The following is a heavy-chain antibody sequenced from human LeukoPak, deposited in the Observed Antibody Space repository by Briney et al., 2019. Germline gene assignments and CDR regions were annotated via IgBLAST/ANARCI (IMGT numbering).Heavy chain of an antibody. CDR1: GGTFISYA. CDR2: IIPIFGTA. CDR3: ASDSGSYYGTPYYYYYMDV. V-gene: IGHV1-69*05. D-gene: IGHD1-26*01. J-gene: IGHJ6*03. Sequence: SVKASCKASGGTFISYAISWVRQAPGQGLEGMGGIIPIFGTANYAQKFQGRVTITTDESTSTAYMELSSLRSEDPAVYYCASDSGSYYGTPYYYYYMDVWGKGTTVTVSS.